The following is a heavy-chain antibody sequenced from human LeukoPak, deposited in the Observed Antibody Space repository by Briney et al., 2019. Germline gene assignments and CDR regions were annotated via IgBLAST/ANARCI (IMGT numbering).Heavy chain of an antibody. D-gene: IGHD3-3*01. CDR1: GYSISSGYY. CDR2: IYYSGST. Sequence: PSETLSLTCTVSGYSISSGYYWGWIRQPPGKGLEWIGYIYYSGSTNYNPSLKSRVTISVDTSKNQFSLKLSSVTAADTAVYYCARDSEWSPHYFDYWGQGTLVTVSS. J-gene: IGHJ4*02. V-gene: IGHV4-61*01. CDR3: ARDSEWSPHYFDY.